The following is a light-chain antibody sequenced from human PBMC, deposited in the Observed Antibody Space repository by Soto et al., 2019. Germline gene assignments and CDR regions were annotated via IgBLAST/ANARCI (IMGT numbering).Light chain of an antibody. CDR3: CSYTTTTSRV. V-gene: IGLV2-14*03. CDR1: SSDVGHYNY. Sequence: QSALTQPASVSGSPGQSITISCTGTSSDVGHYNYVSWYQQYPASAPKLIIYDVSLRPSGVSDRFSGSKSGNTASLTISGLQAEDEADYYCCSYTTTTSRVFGTWTKLTVL. CDR2: DVS. J-gene: IGLJ1*01.